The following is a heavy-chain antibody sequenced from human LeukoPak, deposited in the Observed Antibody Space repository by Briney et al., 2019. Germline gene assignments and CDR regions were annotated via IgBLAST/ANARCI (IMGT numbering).Heavy chain of an antibody. V-gene: IGHV1-18*01. CDR2: ISAYNGNT. D-gene: IGHD2-2*01. J-gene: IGHJ6*02. CDR1: GYTFTSYG. CDR3: AREGVVVPAAVPSYYYYGMDV. Sequence: ASVKVSCKSSGYTFTSYGISWVREAPGQGLEWMGWISAYNGNTNYAQKLQGRVTMTTDTSTSTAYMELRSLRSDDTAAYYCAREGVVVPAAVPSYYYYGMDVWGQGTTVTVSS.